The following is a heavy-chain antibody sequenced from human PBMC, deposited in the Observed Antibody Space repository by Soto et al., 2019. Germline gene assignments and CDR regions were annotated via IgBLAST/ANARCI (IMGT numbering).Heavy chain of an antibody. CDR1: GGSISSSSHY. CDR3: ARRGSGSYSDY. D-gene: IGHD3-10*01. J-gene: IGHJ4*02. V-gene: IGHV4-39*01. CDR2: IYYSGST. Sequence: QLQLQESGPGLVKPSETLSLTCTVSGGSISSSSHYWGWIRQPPGKGLEWIGSIYYSGSTSYNPSLKSRVTIAVDTYKNQFSLKLSSVTAADTAVYYCARRGSGSYSDYWGQGTLVTVSS.